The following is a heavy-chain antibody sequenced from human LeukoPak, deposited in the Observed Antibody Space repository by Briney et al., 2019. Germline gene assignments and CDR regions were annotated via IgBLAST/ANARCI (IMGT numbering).Heavy chain of an antibody. J-gene: IGHJ4*02. CDR3: ARTGLGMYSFDQ. D-gene: IGHD3/OR15-3a*01. CDR2: ITGSISTI. Sequence: PGGSLRLSCGASGLTFSSYSMNWVRQAPGKGLEWVSYITGSISTIYYADSVKGRFTISRDNGKNSVYLQMNSLRVEDTAVYYCARTGLGMYSFDQWGQGTLVTVSS. V-gene: IGHV3-48*01. CDR1: GLTFSSYS.